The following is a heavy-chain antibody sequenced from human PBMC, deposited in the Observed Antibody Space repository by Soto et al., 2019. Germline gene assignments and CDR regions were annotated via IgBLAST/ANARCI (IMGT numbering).Heavy chain of an antibody. Sequence: ASVKVSCKASGYTFTGYYMHWVRQAPGQGLEWMGWINPNSGGTNYAQKFQGWVTMTRDTSISTAYMELSRLRSDDTAVYYCARDSVYDSSGYHFDYWGQGTLVTVSS. CDR3: ARDSVYDSSGYHFDY. J-gene: IGHJ4*02. V-gene: IGHV1-2*04. D-gene: IGHD3-22*01. CDR1: GYTFTGYY. CDR2: INPNSGGT.